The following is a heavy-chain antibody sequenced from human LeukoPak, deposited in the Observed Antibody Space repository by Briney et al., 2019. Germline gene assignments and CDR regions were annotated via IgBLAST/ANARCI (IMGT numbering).Heavy chain of an antibody. CDR2: IYRGGDT. D-gene: IGHD3-3*01. CDR3: ATRPDDNDFPYFDF. CDR1: GLTVGSKY. V-gene: IGHV3-66*01. J-gene: IGHJ4*02. Sequence: GGSLRLSCAASGLTVGSKYMGWVRQAPGKGQEWVSVIYRGGDTYYADSVRGRFTVSRDISQNTLYLQMNRLRVEDTAVYYCATRPDDNDFPYFDFWGQGTLVLVSS.